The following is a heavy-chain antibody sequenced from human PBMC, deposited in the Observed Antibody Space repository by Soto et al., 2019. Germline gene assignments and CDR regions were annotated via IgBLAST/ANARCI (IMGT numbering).Heavy chain of an antibody. CDR3: ARSTVGGFDP. V-gene: IGHV1-69*13. CDR2: IIPIFGTA. D-gene: IGHD4-4*01. CDR1: AGTFSSYA. J-gene: IGHJ5*02. Sequence: SLKVSCKASAGTFSSYAISWVQQAPGQGLEWMGGIIPIFGTANYAQKFQGRVTITADESTSTAYMELSSLRSEDTAVYYCARSTVGGFDPWGQGTLVTVSS.